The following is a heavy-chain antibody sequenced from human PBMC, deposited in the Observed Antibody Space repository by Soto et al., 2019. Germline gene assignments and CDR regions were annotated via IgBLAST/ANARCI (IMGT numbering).Heavy chain of an antibody. CDR3: ARDGYDFWSGSHWFDP. Sequence: ASVKVSFKASGYTFTSYYMHWLRQAPGQGLEWMGIINPSGGSTSYAQKFQGRVTMTRDTSTSTVYMELSSLRSEDTAVYYCARDGYDFWSGSHWFDPWGQGTLVTVSS. J-gene: IGHJ5*02. V-gene: IGHV1-46*01. D-gene: IGHD3-3*01. CDR1: GYTFTSYY. CDR2: INPSGGST.